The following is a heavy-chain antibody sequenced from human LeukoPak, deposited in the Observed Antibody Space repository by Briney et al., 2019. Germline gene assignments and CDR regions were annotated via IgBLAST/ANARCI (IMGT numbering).Heavy chain of an antibody. CDR1: GGSVSSGDYY. Sequence: SQTLSLTCTVSGGSVSSGDYYWSWIRQHPGKGLEWIGEINHSGSTNYNPSLKSRVTISVDTSKNQFSLKLSSVTAADTAVYYCARKRRYYGSGSLGFDPWGQGTLVTVSS. CDR3: ARKRRYYGSGSLGFDP. J-gene: IGHJ5*02. V-gene: IGHV4-31*03. CDR2: INHSGST. D-gene: IGHD3-10*01.